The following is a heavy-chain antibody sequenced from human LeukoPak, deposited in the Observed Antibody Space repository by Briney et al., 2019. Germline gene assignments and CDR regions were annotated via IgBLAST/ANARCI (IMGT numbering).Heavy chain of an antibody. CDR1: GCSFKTYW. V-gene: IGHV5-10-1*01. J-gene: IGHJ3*02. CDR2: IDPSDSYT. CDR3: ARVYCSGGRCLDAFDI. Sequence: GESLKISCKGSGCSFKTYWISWVRQMPGKGLEWMGRIDPSDSYTNYSPSFQGHVTISADKSISTAYLQWSSLKASDTAMYYCARVYCSGGRCLDAFDIWGQGTVVTVSS. D-gene: IGHD2-15*01.